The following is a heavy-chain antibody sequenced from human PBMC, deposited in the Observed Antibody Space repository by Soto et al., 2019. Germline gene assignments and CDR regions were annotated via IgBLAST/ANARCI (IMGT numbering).Heavy chain of an antibody. D-gene: IGHD5-12*01. J-gene: IGHJ4*02. V-gene: IGHV3-74*01. CDR3: ARDQGYVGFDN. Sequence: EVQLVESGGGLVQPGGSLRLSCAASGFTFSRYWMHWVRQAPGKGLVWVSRINSDGSSTNYADSVKGRFTISRDNAKNTVYLQMHSLRVEDTAVYYCARDQGYVGFDNWGQGTLLTVSS. CDR1: GFTFSRYW. CDR2: INSDGSST.